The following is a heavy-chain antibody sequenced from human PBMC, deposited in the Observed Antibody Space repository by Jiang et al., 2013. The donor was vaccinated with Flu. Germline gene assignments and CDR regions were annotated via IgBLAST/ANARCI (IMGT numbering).Heavy chain of an antibody. Sequence: PGLVKPSETLSLTCTVSGGSISSRSYYWGWIRQPPGKGLEWIGSLYYGGSTYYSPSLKSRVTISADTSKNQLSLKVSSVTAADTAVYYCARHGFGEGDWFDPWGQGTLVTVSS. CDR3: ARHGFGEGDWFDP. D-gene: IGHD3-10*01. V-gene: IGHV4-39*01. J-gene: IGHJ5*02. CDR2: LYYGGST. CDR1: GGSISSRSYY.